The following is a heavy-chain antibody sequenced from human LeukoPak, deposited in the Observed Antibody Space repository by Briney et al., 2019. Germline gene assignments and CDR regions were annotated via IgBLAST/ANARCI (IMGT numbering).Heavy chain of an antibody. Sequence: SETLSLTCTVSGGSISSDYWSWIRQPPGKGLEWIGYIYYSGSTNYNPSLKSRVTISVDTSKNQFSLKLSSVTAADTAVYYCARDGVVGAPDAFDIWGQGTMVTVSS. CDR2: IYYSGST. D-gene: IGHD1-26*01. CDR3: ARDGVVGAPDAFDI. CDR1: GGSISSDY. V-gene: IGHV4-59*01. J-gene: IGHJ3*02.